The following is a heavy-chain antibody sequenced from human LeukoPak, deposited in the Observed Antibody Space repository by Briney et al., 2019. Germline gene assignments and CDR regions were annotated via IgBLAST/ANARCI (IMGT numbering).Heavy chain of an antibody. D-gene: IGHD5-18*01. CDR1: GFTFDDYA. Sequence: GGSLRLSCAASGFTFDDYAMHWVRQAPGKGREWGSGISWNSGSIGYADSVKGRFTISRDNAKNSLYLQMNSLRAEDTALYYCAKGEIPTGYSYGKIDYWGQGTLVTVSS. V-gene: IGHV3-9*01. CDR3: AKGEIPTGYSYGKIDY. J-gene: IGHJ4*02. CDR2: ISWNSGSI.